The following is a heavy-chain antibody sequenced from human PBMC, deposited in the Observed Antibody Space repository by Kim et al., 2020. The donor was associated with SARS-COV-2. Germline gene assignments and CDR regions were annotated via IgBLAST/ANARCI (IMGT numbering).Heavy chain of an antibody. Sequence: KDFAVSVKSRITINSDTSKNPFSLQLHSVTAEDTAVYYCAKGWLKGGFDYWGQGILVTVSS. V-gene: IGHV6-1*01. CDR2: K. CDR3: AKGWLKGGFDY. D-gene: IGHD5-12*01. J-gene: IGHJ4*02.